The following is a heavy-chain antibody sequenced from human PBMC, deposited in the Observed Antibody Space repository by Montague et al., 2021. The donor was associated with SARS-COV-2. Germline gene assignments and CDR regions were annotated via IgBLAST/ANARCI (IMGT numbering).Heavy chain of an antibody. CDR1: GGSFGDYF. Sequence: TLSLTCAVYGGSFGDYFWSWIRQHPGKGLERIGYIYYSGSTYYNPSLKSRVTISVDTSKNQFSLKLSSVTAADTAVYYCARVLGGCCSGGSCYRGWYFDLWGRGTLVTVSS. D-gene: IGHD2-15*01. J-gene: IGHJ2*01. CDR3: ARVLGGCCSGGSCYRGWYFDL. CDR2: IYYSGST. V-gene: IGHV4-31*11.